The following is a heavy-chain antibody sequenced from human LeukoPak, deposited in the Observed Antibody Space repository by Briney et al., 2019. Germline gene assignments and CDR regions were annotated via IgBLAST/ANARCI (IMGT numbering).Heavy chain of an antibody. CDR3: ARRRRGYLDY. J-gene: IGHJ4*02. V-gene: IGHV4-34*01. CDR1: GGSFSGYY. Sequence: SETLSLTCAVYGGSFSGYYWSWIRQPPGKGLEWIGEINHSGSTNYNPSLKSRVTISVDTSKNQFSLKLSSVTAADTAVYYCARRRRGYLDYWGQGTLVTVSS. D-gene: IGHD3-16*01. CDR2: INHSGST.